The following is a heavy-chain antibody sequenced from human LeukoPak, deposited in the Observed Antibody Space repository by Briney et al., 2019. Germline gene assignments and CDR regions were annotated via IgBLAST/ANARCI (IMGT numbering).Heavy chain of an antibody. CDR1: GGSISSSNW. CDR2: IYHSGST. V-gene: IGHV4-4*02. D-gene: IGHD3-10*01. CDR3: VRGPYGSGISNWFDP. J-gene: IGHJ5*02. Sequence: SGTLSLTCAVSGGSISSSNWWSWVRQPPGKGLEWIGEIYHSGSTNYNPSLQSRVTVSVDTSKNQFSLKLTSVTAADTAVYYCVRGPYGSGISNWFDPWGQGTLVIVSS.